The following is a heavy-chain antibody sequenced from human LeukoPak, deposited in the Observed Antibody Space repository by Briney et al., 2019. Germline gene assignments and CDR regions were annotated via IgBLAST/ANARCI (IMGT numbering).Heavy chain of an antibody. CDR1: GFTFSSYE. CDR2: ISSSSSYT. D-gene: IGHD6-13*01. V-gene: IGHV3-21*05. Sequence: GGSLRLSCAASGFTFSSYEMNWVRQAPGKGLEWVSYISSSSSYTNYADSVKGRFTISRDNAKNSLYLQMNSLRAEDTAVYYCARDSWAAADPYYYYGMDVWGKGTTVTVSS. J-gene: IGHJ6*04. CDR3: ARDSWAAADPYYYYGMDV.